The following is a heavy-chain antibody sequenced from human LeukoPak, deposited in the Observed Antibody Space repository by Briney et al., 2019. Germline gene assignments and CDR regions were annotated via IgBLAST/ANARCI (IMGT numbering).Heavy chain of an antibody. CDR1: GYTFTSYY. CDR3: ARSGHPMISIDY. Sequence: ASVKVSFKASGYTFTSYYIHWVRQAPGQGLEWMGLIYSSSGRTTTGQKFQGRVTMTRDTSTSTDYMQLSSLRSEDTAVYYCARSGHPMISIDYWGQGTLVTVPS. CDR2: IYSSSGRT. V-gene: IGHV1-46*01. D-gene: IGHD3/OR15-3a*01. J-gene: IGHJ4*02.